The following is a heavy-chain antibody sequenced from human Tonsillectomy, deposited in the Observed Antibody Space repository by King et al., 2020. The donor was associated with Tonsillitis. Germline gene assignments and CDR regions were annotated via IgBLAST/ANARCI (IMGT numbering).Heavy chain of an antibody. CDR1: GDTFSTYG. CDR3: ARRLGVVAPFDS. V-gene: IGHV1-69*15. CDR2: IVPIFGTS. D-gene: IGHD3-3*01. Sequence: QLVQSGAEVKKPGSSVKVSCKASGDTFSTYGINWVRQAPGQGLEWMGRIVPIFGTSKYAQKFQGRVTITADESTSTAYMELSSLRSEDTAVYYCARRLGVVAPFDSWGQGTLVTVSS. J-gene: IGHJ4*02.